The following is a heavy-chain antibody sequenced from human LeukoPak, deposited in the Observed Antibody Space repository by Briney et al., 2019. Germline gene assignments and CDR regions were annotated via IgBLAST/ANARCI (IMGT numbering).Heavy chain of an antibody. J-gene: IGHJ6*02. Sequence: GGSLRLSCAASGFTFSSYGMHWVRQAPGKGLEWVAVISYDGSNKYYADSVKGRFTISRDNSKNTLYLQMNSLRAEDTVVYYCAKDGSTGDYYYGMDVWGQGTTVTVSS. V-gene: IGHV3-30*18. CDR1: GFTFSSYG. CDR2: ISYDGSNK. D-gene: IGHD2-2*01. CDR3: AKDGSTGDYYYGMDV.